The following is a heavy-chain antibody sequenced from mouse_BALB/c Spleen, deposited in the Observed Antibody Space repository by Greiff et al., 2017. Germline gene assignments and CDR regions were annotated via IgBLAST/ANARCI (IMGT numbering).Heavy chain of an antibody. CDR3: ARGITTAYYAMDY. V-gene: IGHV5-6-5*01. D-gene: IGHD1-2*01. J-gene: IGHJ4*01. CDR2: ISSGGST. CDR1: GFTFSSYA. Sequence: EVQGVESGGGLVKPGGSLKLSCAASGFTFSSYAMSWVRQTPEKRLEWVASISSGGSTYYPDSVKGRFTISRDNARNILYLQMSSLRSEDTAMYYCARGITTAYYAMDYWGQGTSVTVSS.